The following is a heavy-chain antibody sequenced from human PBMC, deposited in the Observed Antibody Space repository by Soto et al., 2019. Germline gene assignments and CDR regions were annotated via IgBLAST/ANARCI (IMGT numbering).Heavy chain of an antibody. CDR2: ISGSGGST. J-gene: IGHJ6*02. V-gene: IGHV3-23*01. Sequence: GGSLRLSCAASGFTFSSYAMSWVRQAPGKGLEWVSAISGSGGSTYYADSVKGRFTISRDNSKNTLYLQMNSLRAEDTAVYYCAKDEGYYDILTGHYYYYGMDVWGQGTTVTVSS. CDR1: GFTFSSYA. D-gene: IGHD3-9*01. CDR3: AKDEGYYDILTGHYYYYGMDV.